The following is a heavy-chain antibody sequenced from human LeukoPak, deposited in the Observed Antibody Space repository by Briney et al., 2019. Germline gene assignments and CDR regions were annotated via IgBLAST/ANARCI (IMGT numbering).Heavy chain of an antibody. D-gene: IGHD2-8*01. CDR1: RFTFRNFW. Sequence: GSLRLSCAASRFTFRNFWMHWVRQVPGKGLVWVSRINTDGTDTDYVDSVKGRFTISRDHASNTLYLQMNSLRDEDAAVYYCARGYCTNGVCFYLDYWGQGTLVTVSS. CDR3: ARGYCTNGVCFYLDY. V-gene: IGHV3-74*01. CDR2: INTDGTDT. J-gene: IGHJ4*02.